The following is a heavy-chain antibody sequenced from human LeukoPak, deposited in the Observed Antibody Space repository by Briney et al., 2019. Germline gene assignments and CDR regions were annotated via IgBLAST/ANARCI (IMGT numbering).Heavy chain of an antibody. CDR1: GYTFTSYY. D-gene: IGHD3-10*01. V-gene: IGHV1-46*01. Sequence: ASVKVSCKASGYTFTSYYMHWVRQAPGQGLEWMGIINPSGGSTSYAQKFQGRVTMTRDMSTSTVYMELSSLRSEDTAVYYCARMVRGVKLYYYYYMDVWGKGTTVTISS. CDR2: INPSGGST. J-gene: IGHJ6*03. CDR3: ARMVRGVKLYYYYYMDV.